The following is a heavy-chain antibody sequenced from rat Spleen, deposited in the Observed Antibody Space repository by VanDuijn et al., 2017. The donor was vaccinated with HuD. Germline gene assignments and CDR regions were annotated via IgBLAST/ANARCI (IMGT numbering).Heavy chain of an antibody. CDR3: ARRGITTFFDD. J-gene: IGHJ2*01. Sequence: EVQLVESDGGLVQPGRSLKLSCAASGFTFSDYYMAWVRQAPGKGLEWVASITRTGGTTFYPDSVKGRFTISRDNAKTTLYLQMDSLRSEDTATYYCARRGITTFFDDWGQGVMVTVSS. V-gene: IGHV5-25*01. CDR2: ITRTGGTT. CDR1: GFTFSDYY. D-gene: IGHD1-10*01.